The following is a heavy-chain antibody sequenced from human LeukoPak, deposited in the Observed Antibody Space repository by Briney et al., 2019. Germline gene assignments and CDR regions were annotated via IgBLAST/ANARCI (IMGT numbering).Heavy chain of an antibody. Sequence: GGSLRLSCAASGFTFSDYYMSWIRQAPGKGLEWVSYISSSGSTIYYADSVKGRFTISRDNAKNSLYLQMNSLRAEDTAVYYCAADYSSSWLNYWGQGTLVTVSS. J-gene: IGHJ4*02. CDR2: ISSSGSTI. D-gene: IGHD6-13*01. V-gene: IGHV3-11*04. CDR1: GFTFSDYY. CDR3: AADYSSSWLNY.